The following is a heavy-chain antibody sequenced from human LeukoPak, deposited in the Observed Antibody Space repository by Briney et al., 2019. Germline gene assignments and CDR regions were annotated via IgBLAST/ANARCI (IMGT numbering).Heavy chain of an antibody. D-gene: IGHD3-3*01. CDR3: ARGGILEWFSN. J-gene: IGHJ4*02. CDR2: ISSSSSTI. Sequence: GGSLRLSCAASGFTFSSYSMNWVRQAPGKGLEWVSYISSSSSTIYYADSVKGRFTISRDNAKNSLYLQMNSLRAEDTAVYYCARGGILEWFSNWGQGTLVTVSS. CDR1: GFTFSSYS. V-gene: IGHV3-48*01.